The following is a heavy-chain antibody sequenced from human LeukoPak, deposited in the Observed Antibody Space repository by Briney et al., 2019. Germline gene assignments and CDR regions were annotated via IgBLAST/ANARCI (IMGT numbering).Heavy chain of an antibody. J-gene: IGHJ4*02. CDR2: IYSGGST. D-gene: IGHD3-9*01. CDR3: ARVSSYYDISTGYSIFGGIDY. CDR1: GYTVSSNY. Sequence: GGSLRLFCAASGYTVSSNYMSWVRQAPGKGLEWVSVIYSGGSTYYADSVKGRFTISRDNSKNTLYLQMNSLRAEDTAVYYCARVSSYYDISTGYSIFGGIDYWGQGTLVTVSS. V-gene: IGHV3-53*01.